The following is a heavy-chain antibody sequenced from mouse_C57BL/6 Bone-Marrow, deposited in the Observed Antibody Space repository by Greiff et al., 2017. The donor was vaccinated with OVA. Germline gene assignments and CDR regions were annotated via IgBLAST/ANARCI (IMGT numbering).Heavy chain of an antibody. J-gene: IGHJ4*01. D-gene: IGHD3-2*02. V-gene: IGHV2-9*01. CDR3: AKRLTWDAMDY. Sequence: VQRVESGPGLVAPSQSLSITCTVSGFSLTSYGVDWVRQPPGKGLEWLGVIWGGGSTNYNSALMSRLSISTDNSKSHVFLKMNSLQPDDNAMYYCAKRLTWDAMDYWGQGTSVTVSS. CDR2: IWGGGST. CDR1: GFSLTSYG.